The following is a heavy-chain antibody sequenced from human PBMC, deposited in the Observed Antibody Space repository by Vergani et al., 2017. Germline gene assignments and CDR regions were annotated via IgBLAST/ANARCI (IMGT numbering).Heavy chain of an antibody. D-gene: IGHD6-13*01. CDR1: GYTFTDYF. Sequence: QVQLVQSGAEVKKPGASVKVSCKASGYTFTDYFMHWVRQAPGQGLEWMGWINPNSGGTNYAQKFQGRVTMTRDTSISTAYMELSNLRSDDTAVYYCARDQSSSSSWGLNWFDPWGQGTLVTVSS. CDR2: INPNSGGT. CDR3: ARDQSSSSSWGLNWFDP. V-gene: IGHV1-2*02. J-gene: IGHJ5*02.